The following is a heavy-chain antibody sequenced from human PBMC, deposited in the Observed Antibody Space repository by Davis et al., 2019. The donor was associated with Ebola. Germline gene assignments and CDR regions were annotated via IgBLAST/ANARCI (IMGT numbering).Heavy chain of an antibody. CDR1: GGTFRNYY. J-gene: IGHJ6*02. D-gene: IGHD1-14*01. CDR3: ARDRWYNNGWKWNGLDV. CDR2: IYYMGTA. V-gene: IGHV4-59*01. Sequence: SETLSLTCSVSGGTFRNYYWSWVRQSPGKGLEWIGNIYYMGTANYNPSFSGRVTMSVDMSKDQIYLKMHSMTAADTAVYYCARDRWYNNGWKWNGLDVWGQGTTVTVSS.